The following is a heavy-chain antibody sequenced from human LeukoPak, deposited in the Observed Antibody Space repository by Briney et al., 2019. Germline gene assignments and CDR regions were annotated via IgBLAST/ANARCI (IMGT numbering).Heavy chain of an antibody. J-gene: IGHJ4*02. Sequence: GWSLRLSCAASGFTFDDYAMHWVRQAPGKGLEWVSGISWNSGSIGYADSVKGRFTISRDNAKNSLYLQMNSLRAEDMALYYCAKGDNYDFWSGYPDYWGQGTLVTVSS. CDR1: GFTFDDYA. D-gene: IGHD3-3*01. CDR3: AKGDNYDFWSGYPDY. CDR2: ISWNSGSI. V-gene: IGHV3-9*03.